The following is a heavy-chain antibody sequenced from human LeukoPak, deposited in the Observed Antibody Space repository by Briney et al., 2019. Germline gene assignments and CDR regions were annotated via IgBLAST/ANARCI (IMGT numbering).Heavy chain of an antibody. CDR3: ARGRPNPDY. Sequence: VKPSETLSLTCTVSGGSISSYYWSWIRQPPGKGLEWIGYIYYSGTTNYNPSLKSRVTISVDTSKNQFSLKLSSVTAADTAVYYCARGRPNPDYWGQGTLVTVSS. V-gene: IGHV4-59*12. CDR1: GGSISSYY. J-gene: IGHJ4*02. CDR2: IYYSGTT.